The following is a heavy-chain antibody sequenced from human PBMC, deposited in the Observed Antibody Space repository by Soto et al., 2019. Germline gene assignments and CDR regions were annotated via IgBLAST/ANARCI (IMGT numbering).Heavy chain of an antibody. D-gene: IGHD3-9*01. J-gene: IGHJ4*02. Sequence: SETLSLTCTVSGGSISSFGYYWSWIRQHPGKGLEWIGYIYNSGTTYYNPSLKSRITISIDTSKNQFSLKLNSVTAADTAVYYCARYYDILTGYGSRYYFDYWGQGTLVTVS. CDR2: IYNSGTT. CDR1: GGSISSFGYY. V-gene: IGHV4-31*03. CDR3: ARYYDILTGYGSRYYFDY.